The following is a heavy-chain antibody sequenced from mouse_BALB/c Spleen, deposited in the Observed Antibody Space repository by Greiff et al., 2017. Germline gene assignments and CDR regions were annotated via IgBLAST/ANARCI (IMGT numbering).Heavy chain of an antibody. V-gene: IGHV3-8*02. CDR1: GDSITSGY. J-gene: IGHJ3*01. Sequence: EVQLQQSGPSLVKPSQTLSLTCSVTGDSITSGYWNWIRKFPGNKLEYMGYISYSGSTYYNPSLKSRISITRDTSKNQYYLQLNSVTTEDTATYYCATHYGYDVGFAYWGQGTLVTVSA. CDR3: ATHYGYDVGFAY. CDR2: ISYSGST. D-gene: IGHD2-2*01.